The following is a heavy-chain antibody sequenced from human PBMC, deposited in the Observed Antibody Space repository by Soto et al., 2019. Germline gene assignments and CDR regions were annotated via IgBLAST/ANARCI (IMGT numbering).Heavy chain of an antibody. CDR2: TRNKANSYTT. D-gene: IGHD1-26*01. J-gene: IGHJ6*02. CDR3: SRAKMSGSHYYYDVMDV. Sequence: EVQLVESGGGLVQPGGSLRLSCAASGFIFSDHYMDWVRQAPGKGLEWVGRTRNKANSYTTEYAASVKGRFTISRDDLXNXXYLQMNSLKTEDTAVYYCSRAKMSGSHYYYDVMDVWGQGTTVTVSS. V-gene: IGHV3-72*01. CDR1: GFIFSDHY.